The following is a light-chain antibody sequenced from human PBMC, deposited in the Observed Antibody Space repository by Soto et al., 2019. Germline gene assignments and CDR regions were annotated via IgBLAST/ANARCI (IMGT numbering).Light chain of an antibody. CDR2: GAS. J-gene: IGKJ2*01. V-gene: IGKV3-20*01. CDR1: QSVSSNY. Sequence: ELVLTQSPGTLSLSPGERATLSCRASQSVSSNYLAWYQQKPGQAPRLLIYGASSRATGIPDRFSGSGSATDFTLTISRLEPGDFAVYYCQQYVSAPYTFGQGTKLEIK. CDR3: QQYVSAPYT.